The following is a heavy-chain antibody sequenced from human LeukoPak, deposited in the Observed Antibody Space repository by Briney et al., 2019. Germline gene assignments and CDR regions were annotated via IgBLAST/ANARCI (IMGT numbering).Heavy chain of an antibody. CDR2: IYYSGST. V-gene: IGHV4-59*01. CDR3: ARNTWFDP. Sequence: SETLSLTCTVSGGSISSYYWSWIRQPPGKGLEWIGYIYYSGSTNYNPSLKSRVTISVDTSKNQFSLKLSSVTAADTAVYYCARNTWFDPWGQGTLVTVSS. J-gene: IGHJ5*02. CDR1: GGSISSYY.